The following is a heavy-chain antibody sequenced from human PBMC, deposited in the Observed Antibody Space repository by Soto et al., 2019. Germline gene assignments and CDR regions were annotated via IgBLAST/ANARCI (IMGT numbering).Heavy chain of an antibody. J-gene: IGHJ5*02. Sequence: SVKLSCKASGGTFSSYAISWVRQAPGQGLEWMGGIIPIFGTANYAQKFQGRVTITADESTSTAYMELSSLRSEDTAVYYCARDSSGWYYWFDPWGQGTLVTVSS. CDR3: ARDSSGWYYWFDP. D-gene: IGHD6-19*01. CDR2: IIPIFGTA. CDR1: GGTFSSYA. V-gene: IGHV1-69*13.